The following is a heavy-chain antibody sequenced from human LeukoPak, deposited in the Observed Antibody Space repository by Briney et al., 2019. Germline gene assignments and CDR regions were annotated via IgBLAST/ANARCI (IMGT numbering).Heavy chain of an antibody. J-gene: IGHJ5*02. Sequence: PSETLSLTCTVSGGSISSYYWSWIRQPAGKGLEWIGRIYTSGSTNYNPSLKSRVTMSVDTSKNQFSLKLSSVTAADTAVYYCARGVSSGWSNWFDPWGQGTLVTVSS. V-gene: IGHV4-4*07. CDR1: GGSISSYY. CDR3: ARGVSSGWSNWFDP. D-gene: IGHD6-19*01. CDR2: IYTSGST.